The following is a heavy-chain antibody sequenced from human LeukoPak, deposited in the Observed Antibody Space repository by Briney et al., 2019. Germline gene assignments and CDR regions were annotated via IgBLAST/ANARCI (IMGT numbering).Heavy chain of an antibody. D-gene: IGHD6-13*01. Sequence: TTSETLSLTCTVSGGSMSNYYWSWIRQPPGKGLEWIGYIYYSGSTSYNPSLKSRVTISVDTSKNQFSLKLSSVTAADTAVYYCARVLGIAAEEYYFDYWGQGTLVTVSS. CDR1: GGSMSNYY. CDR2: IYYSGST. V-gene: IGHV4-59*01. J-gene: IGHJ4*02. CDR3: ARVLGIAAEEYYFDY.